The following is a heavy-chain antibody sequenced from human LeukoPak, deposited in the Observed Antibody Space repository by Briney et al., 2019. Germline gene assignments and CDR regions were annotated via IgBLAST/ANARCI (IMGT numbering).Heavy chain of an antibody. CDR3: ARGYIVEATSGAFDI. CDR2: ILFDGYDK. CDR1: GLIFNNYG. D-gene: IGHD1-26*01. V-gene: IGHV3-30*03. Sequence: GGSLRLSCAACGLIFNNYGLHWVPQAPGKGLGWVAVILFDGYDKYYRDYVKGRFTISRDNSKNTLCLQMSTLRTENTAVYLCARGYIVEATSGAFDIWGQGTIVRLSS. J-gene: IGHJ3*02.